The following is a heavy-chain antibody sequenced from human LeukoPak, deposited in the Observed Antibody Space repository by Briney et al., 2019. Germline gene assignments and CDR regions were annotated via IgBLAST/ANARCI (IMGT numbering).Heavy chain of an antibody. CDR1: GFTFSSYW. Sequence: GGSLRLSCAPSGFTFSSYWMTWVRQAPGKGLEWVANIDQHGNEKYYVDSVKGRFTISRDNAKNSLYLQMNSLRADDIAVYFCARGRYSSTWIDSWGQGTLVSASS. V-gene: IGHV3-7*01. J-gene: IGHJ4*02. CDR3: ARGRYSSTWIDS. D-gene: IGHD6-13*01. CDR2: IDQHGNEK.